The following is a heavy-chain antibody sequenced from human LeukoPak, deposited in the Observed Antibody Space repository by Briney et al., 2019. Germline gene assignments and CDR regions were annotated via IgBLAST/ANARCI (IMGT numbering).Heavy chain of an antibody. J-gene: IGHJ4*02. CDR3: TRAGLGAAADV. V-gene: IGHV3-33*01. CDR2: IWFDGSET. Sequence: GGSLRLSCAASGFTFSNYGIHWVRQAPGKGLEWVALIWFDGSETYYADSVKGRFTISRDNSKNTLYLQMNSLRAEDTAIYYCTRAGLGAAADVWGQGTLVTASS. D-gene: IGHD6-13*01. CDR1: GFTFSNYG.